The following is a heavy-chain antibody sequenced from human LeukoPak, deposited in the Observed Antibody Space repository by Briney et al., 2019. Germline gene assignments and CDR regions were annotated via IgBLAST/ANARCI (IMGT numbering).Heavy chain of an antibody. CDR3: ARASYSYDINGWVPFDY. CDR1: GGSISSYY. V-gene: IGHV4-4*08. Sequence: PSETLSLTCTVSGGSISSYYWSWVRQPPGKGLEWMGYIYHSGSTKYYPSLPSRVTISGDTSKNQFSLRLSSVTAADTAVYYCARASYSYDINGWVPFDYWGQGTLVTVSS. D-gene: IGHD3-22*01. J-gene: IGHJ4*02. CDR2: IYHSGST.